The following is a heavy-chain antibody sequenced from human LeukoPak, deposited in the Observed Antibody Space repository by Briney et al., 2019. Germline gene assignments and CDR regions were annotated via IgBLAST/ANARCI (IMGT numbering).Heavy chain of an antibody. CDR2: IYTSGST. V-gene: IGHV4-4*07. CDR3: VRDDSGSSWFLPNWFDP. J-gene: IGHJ5*02. Sequence: SETLSLTCTVSGGSISSYYWSWIRQPAGKGLEWIGRIYTSGSTNYNPSLKSRVTMSVDTSKNQFSLKLSSVTAADTAVYYCVRDDSGSSWFLPNWFDPWGQGTLVTVSS. CDR1: GGSISSYY. D-gene: IGHD6-13*01.